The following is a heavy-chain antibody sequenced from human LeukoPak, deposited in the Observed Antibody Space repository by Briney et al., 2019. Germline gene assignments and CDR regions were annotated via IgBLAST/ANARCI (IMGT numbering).Heavy chain of an antibody. CDR1: GYTFTGYY. Sequence: ASVKVSCKASGYTFTGYYMHWVRQAPGQGLEWMGWINPNSGGTTYAQKFQGRVTMTRDTSISTAYMELSRLRSDDTAVYYCARDAGVVITPDYFDYWGQGTLVTVSS. V-gene: IGHV1-2*02. D-gene: IGHD3-3*01. J-gene: IGHJ4*02. CDR3: ARDAGVVITPDYFDY. CDR2: INPNSGGT.